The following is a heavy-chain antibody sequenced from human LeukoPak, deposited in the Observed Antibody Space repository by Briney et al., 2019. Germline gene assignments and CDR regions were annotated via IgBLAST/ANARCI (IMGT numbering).Heavy chain of an antibody. J-gene: IGHJ3*02. CDR2: IFHSGNS. CDR1: GYSMSSGYY. V-gene: IGHV4-38-2*02. CDR3: ARDGTYYYAFDI. Sequence: SETLSLTCTVSGYSMSSGYYWGWIRQPPGKGLQWIGSIFHSGNSYYNPSLKSRVTISVDTSKNQFSLKVNSVTAADTAVYYCARDGTYYYAFDIWGQGTMVTVSS. D-gene: IGHD3-10*01.